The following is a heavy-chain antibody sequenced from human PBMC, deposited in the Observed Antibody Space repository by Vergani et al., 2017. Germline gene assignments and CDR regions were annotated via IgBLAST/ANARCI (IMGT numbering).Heavy chain of an antibody. J-gene: IGHJ4*02. CDR1: GGSFSGYY. CDR3: ARGSIAARPLDY. V-gene: IGHV4-34*01. Sequence: QVQLQQWGAGLLKPPETLSLTCAVHGGSFSGYYWSWIRQPPGKGLEWIGEINHSGSTNYNPSLKNRVTISVDTSKNQFSLKLSSVTAADTAVYYCARGSIAARPLDYWGQGTLVTVSS. CDR2: INHSGST. D-gene: IGHD6-6*01.